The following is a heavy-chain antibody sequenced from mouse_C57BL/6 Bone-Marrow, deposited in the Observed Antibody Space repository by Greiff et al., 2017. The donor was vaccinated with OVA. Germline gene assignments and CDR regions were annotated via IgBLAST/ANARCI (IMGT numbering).Heavy chain of an antibody. D-gene: IGHD1-2*01. Sequence: QVQLQQPGAELVRPGTSVKLSCKASGYTFTSYWMHWVKQRPGQGLEWIGVIDPSDSYTNYNQKFKGKATLTVDTSSSTAYMQLSSLTSEDSAVYYCARGGLRHYFDYWGKGTTLTVSS. CDR3: ARGGLRHYFDY. V-gene: IGHV1-59*01. CDR1: GYTFTSYW. J-gene: IGHJ2*01. CDR2: IDPSDSYT.